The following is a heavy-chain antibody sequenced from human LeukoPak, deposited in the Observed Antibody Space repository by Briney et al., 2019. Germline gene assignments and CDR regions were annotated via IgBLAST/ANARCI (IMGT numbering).Heavy chain of an antibody. V-gene: IGHV3-21*01. CDR2: ISSSSSYI. CDR3: ARDRGEYCSSTSCPSPFDY. CDR1: GFTSSSYS. J-gene: IGHJ4*02. D-gene: IGHD2-2*01. Sequence: PGGSLRLSCAASGFTSSSYSMNWVRQAPGKGLEWVSSISSSSSYIYYADSVKGRFTISRDNAKNSLYLQMNSLRAEDTAVYYCARDRGEYCSSTSCPSPFDYWGQGTLVTVSS.